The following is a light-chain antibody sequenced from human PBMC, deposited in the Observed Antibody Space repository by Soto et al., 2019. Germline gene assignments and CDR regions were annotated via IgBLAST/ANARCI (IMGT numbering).Light chain of an antibody. CDR3: QQYNSYSFT. V-gene: IGKV1-5*01. Sequence: DISMTQSPATLSASVGDRVTITCRASQSIGSWLAWYQQKPGKAPKLLIYDASSLQIGVPSRFSGSGSGTEFTLTISSLQPDDFATYYCQQYNSYSFTVGQGTELEIK. J-gene: IGKJ2*01. CDR1: QSIGSW. CDR2: DAS.